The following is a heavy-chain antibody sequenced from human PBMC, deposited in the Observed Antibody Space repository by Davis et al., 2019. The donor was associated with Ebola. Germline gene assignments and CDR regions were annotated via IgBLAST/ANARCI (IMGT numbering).Heavy chain of an antibody. J-gene: IGHJ6*02. V-gene: IGHV3-48*03. CDR3: AGYSSSWYEVDDYHGLEV. CDR1: GFTFSNYE. CDR2: ISIDGHSI. D-gene: IGHD6-13*01. Sequence: GESLKISCAASGFTFSNYEFNWVRQAPGEGLEWLSYISIDGHSIYYAASVKGRFTVSRDNIKNLLYLQMDSLRADDTAVYYCAGYSSSWYEVDDYHGLEVWGRGTTVTVSS.